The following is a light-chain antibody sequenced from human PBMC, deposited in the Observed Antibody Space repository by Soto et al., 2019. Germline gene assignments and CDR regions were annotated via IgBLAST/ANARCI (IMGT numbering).Light chain of an antibody. V-gene: IGKV3-15*01. CDR1: QSVSSN. CDR3: QQYYDWPIT. Sequence: EIVVTQSPATLSVSPGERATLSCRASQSVSSNLAWYQQKPGQAPRLLIYGASTRATGFPARFSGSGSGTEFTLTVSSLQSEDFAVYYCQQYYDWPITFGQGTRLEIK. J-gene: IGKJ5*01. CDR2: GAS.